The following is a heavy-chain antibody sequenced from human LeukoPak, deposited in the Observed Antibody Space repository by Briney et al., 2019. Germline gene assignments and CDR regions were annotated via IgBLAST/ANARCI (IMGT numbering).Heavy chain of an antibody. CDR3: AKDLAIVVALPGFDY. D-gene: IGHD3-22*01. J-gene: IGHJ4*02. CDR2: ISGSGGST. CDR1: GFTFSSYA. Sequence: GGSLRLSCAASGFTFSSYAMSWVRQAPGKGLEWVPAISGSGGSTYYADSVKGRFTISRDNSKNTLYLQMNSLRAEDTAVYYCAKDLAIVVALPGFDYWGQGTLVTVSS. V-gene: IGHV3-23*01.